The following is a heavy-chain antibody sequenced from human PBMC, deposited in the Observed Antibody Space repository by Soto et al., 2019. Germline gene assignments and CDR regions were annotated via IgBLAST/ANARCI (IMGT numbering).Heavy chain of an antibody. CDR3: AHSYYDFWSGRILNAFDI. D-gene: IGHD3-3*01. Sequence: GSGPTLVNPTQTLTLTCTFSGFSLSTSGVGVGWIRQPPGKALEWLALIYWDDDKRYSPSLKSRLTITKDTSKNQVVLTMTNMDPVDTATYYCAHSYYDFWSGRILNAFDIWGQGTMVTVSS. CDR2: IYWDDDK. CDR1: GFSLSTSGVG. J-gene: IGHJ3*02. V-gene: IGHV2-5*02.